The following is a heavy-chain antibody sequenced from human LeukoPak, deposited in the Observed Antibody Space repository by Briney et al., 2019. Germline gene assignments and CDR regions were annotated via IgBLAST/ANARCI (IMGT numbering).Heavy chain of an antibody. V-gene: IGHV1-2*02. CDR3: ARVAYSGYDQATYFDY. J-gene: IGHJ4*02. D-gene: IGHD5-12*01. CDR2: INPNSGGT. CDR1: GYTFTGDY. Sequence: ASVKVSCKASGYTFTGDYMHWVRQAPGQGLEWMGWINPNSGGTNYAQKFQGRVTMTRDTSISTAYMELSRLRSDDTAVYYCARVAYSGYDQATYFDYWGQGTLVTVSS.